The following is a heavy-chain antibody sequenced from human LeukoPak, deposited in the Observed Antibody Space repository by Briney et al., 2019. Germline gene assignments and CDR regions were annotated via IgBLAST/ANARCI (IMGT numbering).Heavy chain of an antibody. CDR3: ARATSGSFDY. V-gene: IGHV5-51*01. J-gene: IGHJ4*02. CDR2: IYPGDSDT. CDR1: GSSFTDYW. Sequence: KDGGPLHISGQCSGSSFTDYWIGGVGKMPGKGLGWMGIIYPGDSDTRYSASFQGQVTISANKSISTAYLQWSSLKASDTAMYYGARATSGSFDYWGQGTLVTVSS. D-gene: IGHD6-19*01.